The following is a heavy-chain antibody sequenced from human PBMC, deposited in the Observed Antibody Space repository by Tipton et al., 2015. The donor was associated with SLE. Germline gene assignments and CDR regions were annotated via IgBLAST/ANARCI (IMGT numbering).Heavy chain of an antibody. D-gene: IGHD5-24*01. V-gene: IGHV4-34*01. CDR3: VGTRDAYDETGGFDI. CDR1: GGSFSGYY. J-gene: IGHJ3*02. CDR2: IDHTGST. Sequence: TLSLTCAVYGGSFSGYYWSWIRQPPGKGLEWIGEIDHTGSTNYNPSLKSRVTTSVDTSTNQFSLKLSSVTTADTAMYYCVGTRDAYDETGGFDIWGQGTMVTVFS.